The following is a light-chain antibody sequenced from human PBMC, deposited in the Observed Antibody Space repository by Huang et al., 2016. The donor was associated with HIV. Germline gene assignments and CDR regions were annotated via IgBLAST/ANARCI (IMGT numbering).Light chain of an antibody. CDR1: QSLLYSNGYNY. V-gene: IGKV2-28*01. CDR2: LGS. CDR3: MQALQTPPWT. Sequence: DIVMTQSPLSLPVTPGEPASISCRSSQSLLYSNGYNYLDWYLQKPGQSPQLLIYLGSNRASGVPDRFSGSGSGTDFTLKSSRVEAEDVGVYYCMQALQTPPWTFGQGTKVGI. J-gene: IGKJ1*01.